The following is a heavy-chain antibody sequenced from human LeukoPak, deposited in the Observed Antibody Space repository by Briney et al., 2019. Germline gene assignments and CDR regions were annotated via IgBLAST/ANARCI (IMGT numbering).Heavy chain of an antibody. CDR1: GFTFSSYA. CDR2: ISGSGGST. Sequence: GGSLRLSCAASGFTFSSYAMSWVRQAPGKGLEWVSAISGSGGSTYYADSVKGRFTISRDNSKNTLFLQVNSLRAEDTAVYYCARYFRSSGSYYFDCWGQGTLVTVSS. CDR3: ARYFRSSGSYYFDC. J-gene: IGHJ4*02. D-gene: IGHD3-22*01. V-gene: IGHV3-23*01.